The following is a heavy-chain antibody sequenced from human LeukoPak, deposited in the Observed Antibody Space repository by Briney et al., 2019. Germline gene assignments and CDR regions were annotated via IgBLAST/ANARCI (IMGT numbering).Heavy chain of an antibody. J-gene: IGHJ4*02. D-gene: IGHD3-10*01. V-gene: IGHV3-74*01. CDR1: GFTFSYYW. CDR2: INTDGSIT. Sequence: GGSLRLSCAASGFTFSYYWIHWVRQAPGKGLVWVSRINTDGSITNYADSVKGRFSISRDNAKNTLYLQMSSLRAEDTAVYYCARDRGPRTGFMVRKAYDYWGQGTLVTVSS. CDR3: ARDRGPRTGFMVRKAYDY.